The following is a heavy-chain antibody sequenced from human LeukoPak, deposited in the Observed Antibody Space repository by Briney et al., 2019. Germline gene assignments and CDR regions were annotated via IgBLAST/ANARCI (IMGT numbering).Heavy chain of an antibody. CDR3: ALWFGEVYWAFDP. J-gene: IGHJ5*02. Sequence: ASVKVSCKASGYSFTSYGITWVRQAPGQELEWMGWISGDNGNTNYAQKLQDRVTMTTDTSTSTAYMELRSLRSDDTAVYYCALWFGEVYWAFDPWGQGTLVTVSS. D-gene: IGHD3-10*01. CDR2: ISGDNGNT. CDR1: GYSFTSYG. V-gene: IGHV1-18*01.